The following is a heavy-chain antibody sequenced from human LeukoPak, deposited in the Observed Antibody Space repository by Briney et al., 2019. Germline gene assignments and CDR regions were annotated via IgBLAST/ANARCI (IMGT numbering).Heavy chain of an antibody. V-gene: IGHV3-73*01. Sequence: PGGSLRLSCAASGFTFSGSAMHWVRQASGKGLEWVGRIRSKANSYATAYAASVKGRFTISRDDSKNTAYLQMNSLKTEDTAVYYCTRLVSGYSSSWYSYFDYWGQGTLVTVSS. CDR2: IRSKANSYAT. D-gene: IGHD6-13*01. CDR1: GFTFSGSA. J-gene: IGHJ4*02. CDR3: TRLVSGYSSSWYSYFDY.